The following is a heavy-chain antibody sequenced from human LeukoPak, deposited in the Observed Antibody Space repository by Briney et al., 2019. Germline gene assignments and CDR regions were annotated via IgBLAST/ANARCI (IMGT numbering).Heavy chain of an antibody. J-gene: IGHJ4*02. Sequence: GSLRLSCAASGFTFSSYAMSWVRQAPGKGLEWVSGFSVSDQTTYYADSVKGRFTISRDNSKNTLYLQINSLRAEDTAVYYCAKGGYNFDYWGQGTLVTVSS. D-gene: IGHD5-18*01. CDR2: FSVSDQTT. CDR3: AKGGYNFDY. CDR1: GFTFSSYA. V-gene: IGHV3-23*01.